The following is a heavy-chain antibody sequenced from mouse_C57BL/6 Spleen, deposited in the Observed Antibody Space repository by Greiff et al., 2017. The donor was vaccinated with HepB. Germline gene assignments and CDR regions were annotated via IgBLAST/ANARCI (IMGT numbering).Heavy chain of an antibody. D-gene: IGHD2-4*01. Sequence: QVQLQQPGAELVKPGASVKLSCKASGYTFTSYWMHWVKQRPGQGLEWIGMIHPNSGSTNYNEKFKSKATLTVDKSSSTAYMQLSSLTSEDSAVYYCARGGLRRIDYAMDYWGQGTSVTVSS. J-gene: IGHJ4*01. V-gene: IGHV1-64*01. CDR1: GYTFTSYW. CDR2: IHPNSGST. CDR3: ARGGLRRIDYAMDY.